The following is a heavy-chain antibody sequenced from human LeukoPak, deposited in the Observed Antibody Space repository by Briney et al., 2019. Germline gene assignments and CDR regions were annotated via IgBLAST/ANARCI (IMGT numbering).Heavy chain of an antibody. CDR1: GFTFSSYA. CDR2: IRDTGGGT. CDR3: AKSIVVGRVFPGLDS. J-gene: IGHJ4*02. D-gene: IGHD2-15*01. Sequence: GGSLRLPCAASGFTFSSYAMSWVRQAPGKGLEWVSAIRDTGGGTYYADSVKGRFTISRDNSKNTLNLQMNSLRAEDTAVYYCAKSIVVGRVFPGLDSWGQGTLVTVPS. V-gene: IGHV3-23*01.